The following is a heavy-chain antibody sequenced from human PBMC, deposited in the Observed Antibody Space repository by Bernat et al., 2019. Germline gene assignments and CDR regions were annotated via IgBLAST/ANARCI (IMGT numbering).Heavy chain of an antibody. CDR2: IIPYNGDT. CDR3: ARVCSGGSCEVDY. D-gene: IGHD2-15*01. J-gene: IGHJ4*02. Sequence: QVQLVQSGAEVKKPGDSVKVSCKSSGHTFTSYGITWVRQAPGQGLEWMGWIIPYNGDTDYAQKLQGRVTMTTDTSTSTAYMELRSLRSDDTAVYYCARVCSGGSCEVDYWGQGTLVTVSS. CDR1: GHTFTSYG. V-gene: IGHV1-18*04.